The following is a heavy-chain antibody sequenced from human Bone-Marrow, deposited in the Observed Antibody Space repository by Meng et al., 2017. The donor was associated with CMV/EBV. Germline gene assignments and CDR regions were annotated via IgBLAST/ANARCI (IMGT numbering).Heavy chain of an antibody. CDR2: IYYSGST. CDR1: GGSISSSSYY. V-gene: IGHV4-39*07. CDR3: ARVLGIFGVDTPTEYFDY. Sequence: SETLSLTCTVSGGSISSSSYYWGWIRQPPGKGLEWIGCIYYSGSTYYNPSLKSRVTISVDTSKNQFSLKLSSVTAAATAMYYCARVLGIFGVDTPTEYFDYWGQGTLVTVSS. J-gene: IGHJ4*02. D-gene: IGHD3-3*01.